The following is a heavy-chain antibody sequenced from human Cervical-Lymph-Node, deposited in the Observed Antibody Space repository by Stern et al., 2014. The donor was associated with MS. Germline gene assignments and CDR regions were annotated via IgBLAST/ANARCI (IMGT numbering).Heavy chain of an antibody. Sequence: QLAESGAEVKKAGSSVKVSCKASGGTFSRYAVSWVRQAPGQGLEWMGEIIPMFGAANYAQKFQGRVTITADESTNTAYMEVSSLRSDDTAIYYCARLPQLVDHRDYWWGQGSLVTVSS. CDR2: IIPMFGAA. CDR3: ARLPQLVDHRDYW. V-gene: IGHV1-69*01. J-gene: IGHJ4*02. D-gene: IGHD4-17*01. CDR1: GGTFSRYA.